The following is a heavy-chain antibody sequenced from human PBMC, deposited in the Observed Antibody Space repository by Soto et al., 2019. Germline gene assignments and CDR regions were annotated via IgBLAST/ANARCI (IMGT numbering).Heavy chain of an antibody. J-gene: IGHJ5*02. CDR3: AREPHGSGSYPVVPENWFDP. V-gene: IGHV1-69*04. Sequence: ASVKVSCKASGGTFSSYTISWVRQAPGQGLEWMGRIIPILGIANYAQKFQGRVTITADKSTSTAYMELSSLRSEDTAVYYCAREPHGSGSYPVVPENWFDPWGQGTLVTVSS. CDR2: IIPILGIA. CDR1: GGTFSSYT. D-gene: IGHD3-10*01.